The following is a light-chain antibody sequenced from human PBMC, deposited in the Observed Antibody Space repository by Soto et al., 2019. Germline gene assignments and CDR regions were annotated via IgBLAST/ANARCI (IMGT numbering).Light chain of an antibody. CDR3: CSSGGSPTYV. V-gene: IGLV2-23*02. CDR2: EVN. CDR1: SSNVGSYKL. Sequence: QSVLTQPASVSGSPGQSITISCTGTSSNVGSYKLVSWYQQHPGKAPKLMIFEVNKRPSGVSNRLSGSKSGNTASLTISGLKVEDEADYYCCSSGGSPTYVFGTGTKVTLL. J-gene: IGLJ1*01.